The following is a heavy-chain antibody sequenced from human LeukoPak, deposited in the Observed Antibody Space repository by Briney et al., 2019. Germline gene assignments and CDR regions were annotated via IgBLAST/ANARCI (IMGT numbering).Heavy chain of an antibody. CDR1: GFTFGDYA. V-gene: IGHV3-49*03. D-gene: IGHD3-3*01. Sequence: GGSLRLSCTASGFTFGDYAMSWFRQAPGKGLEWVGFIRSKAYGGTTEYAASVKGRFTISRDDSKSIAYLQMNSLKTEDTAVYYCTRDLITIFGVVIIGSGYWGQGTLVTVSS. J-gene: IGHJ4*02. CDR2: IRSKAYGGTT. CDR3: TRDLITIFGVVIIGSGY.